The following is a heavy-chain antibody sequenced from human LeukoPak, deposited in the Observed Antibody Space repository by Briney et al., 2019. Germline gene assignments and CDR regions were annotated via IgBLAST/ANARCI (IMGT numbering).Heavy chain of an antibody. Sequence: AGGSLRLSCAASGFTFSSYAMTWVRQAPGKGLEWVSAISGSGGGTYYADSVKGRCTISRDNSKNTLYLQMNSLRAEDTAVYYCAKGDYVDTVMLNWGQGTLVTVSS. V-gene: IGHV3-23*01. J-gene: IGHJ4*02. D-gene: IGHD5-18*01. CDR2: ISGSGGGT. CDR3: AKGDYVDTVMLN. CDR1: GFTFSSYA.